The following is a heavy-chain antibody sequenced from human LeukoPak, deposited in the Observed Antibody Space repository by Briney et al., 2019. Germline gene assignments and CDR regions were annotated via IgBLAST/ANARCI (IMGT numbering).Heavy chain of an antibody. CDR1: GFSFSSYA. D-gene: IGHD5-24*01. Sequence: PGGSLRLSCAASGFSFSSYAMHWVRQAPGKGLEWVAVISYDGSNKYYADSVKGRFTISRDNSKNTLYLQMNSLRAEDMAVYYCARVGWLQSLYYGMDVWGKGTTVTVSS. V-gene: IGHV3-30-3*01. CDR3: ARVGWLQSLYYGMDV. CDR2: ISYDGSNK. J-gene: IGHJ6*04.